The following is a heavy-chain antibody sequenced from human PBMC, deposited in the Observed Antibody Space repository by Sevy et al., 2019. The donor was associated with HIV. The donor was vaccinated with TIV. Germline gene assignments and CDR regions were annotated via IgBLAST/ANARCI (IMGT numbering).Heavy chain of an antibody. CDR2: IRSKANSYAT. CDR3: ALSYYDFWSGYSSNYYYYGMDV. J-gene: IGHJ6*02. Sequence: GGSLRLSCAASGFTFSGSAMHWVRQASGKGLEWVGRIRSKANSYATAYAASVKGRFTISRDDSKNTAYLQMNSLKTEDTAVYYCALSYYDFWSGYSSNYYYYGMDVWGQGTTVTVSS. D-gene: IGHD3-3*01. CDR1: GFTFSGSA. V-gene: IGHV3-73*01.